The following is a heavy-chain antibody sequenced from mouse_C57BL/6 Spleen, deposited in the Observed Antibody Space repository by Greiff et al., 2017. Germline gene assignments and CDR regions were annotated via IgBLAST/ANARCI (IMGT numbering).Heavy chain of an antibody. CDR1: GYAFSSSW. Sequence: QVQLKESGPELVKPGASVKISCKASGYAFSSSWMNWVKQRPGKGLEWIGRIYPGDGDTNYNGKFKGKATLTADKSSSTAYMQLSSLTSEDSAVYFCAREGIYYDYDADFDYWGQGTTLTVSS. CDR2: IYPGDGDT. CDR3: AREGIYYDYDADFDY. J-gene: IGHJ2*01. D-gene: IGHD2-4*01. V-gene: IGHV1-82*01.